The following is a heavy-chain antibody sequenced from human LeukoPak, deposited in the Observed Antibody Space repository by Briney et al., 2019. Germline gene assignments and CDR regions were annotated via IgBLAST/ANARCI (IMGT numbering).Heavy chain of an antibody. CDR1: GFTFSSYW. J-gene: IGHJ4*02. V-gene: IGHV3-74*01. D-gene: IGHD3-10*01. CDR3: TRDMIRGVVNY. CDR2: INKDGRSA. Sequence: PGGSLILTCAVSGFTFSSYWMHWIRQAPGKGLVWVARINKDGRSASYADSVKGRFTISRDNRKNTLYLQMNSLRDEDTAVYFCTRDMIRGVVNYWGQGTLVSISS.